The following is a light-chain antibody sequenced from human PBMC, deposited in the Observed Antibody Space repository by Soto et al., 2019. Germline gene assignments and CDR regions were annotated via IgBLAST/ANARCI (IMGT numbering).Light chain of an antibody. J-gene: IGLJ2*01. CDR2: DVN. Sequence: QSVLTQPASVSGSPGQSITLSCTGTSSDIGGYDYVSGYQRHPGKAPILIIYDVNNRPSGVSNRFSGSKSGNTASLTISGLQADDEADYYCTSYASGSSHVVFRGGTKLTVL. V-gene: IGLV2-14*01. CDR1: SSDIGGYDY. CDR3: TSYASGSSHVV.